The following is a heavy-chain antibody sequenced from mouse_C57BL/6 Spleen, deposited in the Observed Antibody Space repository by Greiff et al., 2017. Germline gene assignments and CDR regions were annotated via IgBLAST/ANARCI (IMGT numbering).Heavy chain of an antibody. J-gene: IGHJ4*01. D-gene: IGHD2-3*01. CDR1: GYTFTSYW. Sequence: QVQLQQPGAELVRPGSSVKLSCKASGYTFTSYWMHWVKQRPIQGLEWIGNIDPSDSETHYNQKFKDKATLTVDKSSSTAYMQLSSLTSEDSAVYYCARRGDGYYFYYAMDYWGQGTSVTVSS. CDR2: IDPSDSET. CDR3: ARRGDGYYFYYAMDY. V-gene: IGHV1-52*01.